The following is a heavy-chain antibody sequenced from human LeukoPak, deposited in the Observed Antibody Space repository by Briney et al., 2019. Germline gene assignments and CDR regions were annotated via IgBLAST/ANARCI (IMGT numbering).Heavy chain of an antibody. CDR2: ISSKGDPT. V-gene: IGHV3-64*04. J-gene: IGHJ3*02. D-gene: IGHD6-13*01. CDR1: GFSFSSYA. CDR3: ARDGPGRYSSSWHGGAFDI. Sequence: GGSLRLSCSASGFSFSSYAMHWVRLAPGKGLEYVSSISSKGDPTYYADSVRGRFTISRDNSKNTLYLQMNSLRVDDTAVYYCARDGPGRYSSSWHGGAFDIWGQGTMVTVSS.